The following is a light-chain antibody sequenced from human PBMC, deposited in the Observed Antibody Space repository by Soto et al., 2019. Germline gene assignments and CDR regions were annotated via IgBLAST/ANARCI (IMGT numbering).Light chain of an antibody. J-gene: IGKJ1*01. CDR2: GAS. CDR1: RRVCSN. V-gene: IGKV3D-15*01. CDR3: QQYSGSPT. Sequence: IVVTQSPATLSVSPGGRATLSFRASRRVCSNLAWYQQKPGQAPWLLIYGASTRATGIPARFSGSGSGTEFTLTISSLQSEDFAVYYCQQYSGSPTFGQGTKVEIK.